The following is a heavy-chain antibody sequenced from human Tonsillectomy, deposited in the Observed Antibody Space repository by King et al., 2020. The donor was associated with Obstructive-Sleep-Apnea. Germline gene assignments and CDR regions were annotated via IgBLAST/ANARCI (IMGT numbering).Heavy chain of an antibody. CDR1: GGSISSGGYY. CDR2: IYYSGST. D-gene: IGHD1-1*01. Sequence: VQLQESGPGLLKPSQTLSLTCTVSGGSISSGGYYWSWIRQHPGKALEWIGFIYYSGSTYYNPSLKGRVTISADTSRNKFSLNLSSVTAADTAVYYCARDLRAVPPYHYAVDVWGQGTTVTVSS. CDR3: ARDLRAVPPYHYAVDV. J-gene: IGHJ6*02. V-gene: IGHV4-31*03.